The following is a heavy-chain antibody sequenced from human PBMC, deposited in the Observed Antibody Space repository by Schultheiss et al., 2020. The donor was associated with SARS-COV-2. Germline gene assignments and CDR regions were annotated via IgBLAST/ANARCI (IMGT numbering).Heavy chain of an antibody. Sequence: GSLRLSCTVSGGSISSYYWSWIRQSPGKGLEWIGYIYNSGSTNYNPSLKSRVTISLDTSNNQLSLILSSVTAADTAVYYCARRAYCGDDCFPFDYWGQGTLVTVSS. CDR1: GGSISSYY. CDR3: ARRAYCGDDCFPFDY. D-gene: IGHD2-21*01. V-gene: IGHV4-59*08. CDR2: IYNSGST. J-gene: IGHJ4*02.